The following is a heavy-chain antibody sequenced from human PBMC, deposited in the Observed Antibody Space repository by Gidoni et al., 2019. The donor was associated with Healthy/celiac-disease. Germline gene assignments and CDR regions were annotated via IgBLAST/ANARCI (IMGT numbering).Heavy chain of an antibody. CDR2: IYSGGST. D-gene: IGHD3-10*01. J-gene: IGHJ5*02. Sequence: EVQLVESGGGLIQPGGSLRLSCAASGFTVSSNYMSWVRQAPGKGLEWVSVIYSGGSTYDAESVKGRFTISRDNSKNTLYLQMNSLRAEDTAVYYCAREAYYGSGSYDGYNWFDPWGQGTLVTVSS. CDR1: GFTVSSNY. V-gene: IGHV3-53*01. CDR3: AREAYYGSGSYDGYNWFDP.